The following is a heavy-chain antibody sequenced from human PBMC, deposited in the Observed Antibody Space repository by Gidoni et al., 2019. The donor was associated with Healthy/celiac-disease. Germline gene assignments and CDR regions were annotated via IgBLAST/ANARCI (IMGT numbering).Heavy chain of an antibody. V-gene: IGHV3-21*01. J-gene: IGHJ6*02. Sequence: EVQLVESGGGLVKPGGSLRLSCADSGFTFSSYSMNWVRQAPGKGLEWVSSISSSSSYIYYADSVKGRFTISRDNAKNSLYLQMNSLRAEDTAVYYCARDQYYYGSGSYYEGMDVWGQGTTVTVSS. CDR2: ISSSSSYI. CDR1: GFTFSSYS. D-gene: IGHD3-10*01. CDR3: ARDQYYYGSGSYYEGMDV.